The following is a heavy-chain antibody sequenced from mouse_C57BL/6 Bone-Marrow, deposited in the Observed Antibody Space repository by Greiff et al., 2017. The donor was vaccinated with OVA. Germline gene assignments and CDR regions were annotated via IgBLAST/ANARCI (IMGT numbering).Heavy chain of an antibody. CDR3: AREDDYAWYFDV. D-gene: IGHD2-4*01. CDR2: IYPGDGDT. CDR1: GYAFSSSW. J-gene: IGHJ1*03. V-gene: IGHV1-82*01. Sequence: QVQLKESGPELVKPGASVKISCKASGYAFSSSWMNWVKQRPGKGLEWIGRIYPGDGDTNYNGKFKGKATLTADKSSSTAYMQLSSLTSEDSAVYFCAREDDYAWYFDVWGTGTTVTVSS.